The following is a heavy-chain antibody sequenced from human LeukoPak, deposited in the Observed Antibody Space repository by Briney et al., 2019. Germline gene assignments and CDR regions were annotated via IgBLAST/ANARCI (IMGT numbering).Heavy chain of an antibody. D-gene: IGHD2-15*01. CDR3: ARQNCSGGSCFSDVDC. CDR1: GFTFSDYY. J-gene: IGHJ4*02. CDR2: ISGSGNII. V-gene: IGHV3-11*01. Sequence: PGGSLRLSCAASGFTFSDYYINWIRQAPGKGLQWISYISGSGNIIYYADSVKGRFTISRDNAKKSLYLQMNSLRAEDTAVYSCARQNCSGGSCFSDVDCWGQGTLVSVSS.